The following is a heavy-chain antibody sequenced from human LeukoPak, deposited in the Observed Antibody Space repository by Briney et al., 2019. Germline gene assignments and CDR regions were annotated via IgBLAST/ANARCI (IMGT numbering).Heavy chain of an antibody. CDR3: ARDVRFSYDFWSGPHPPQPSYGMDV. J-gene: IGHJ6*02. V-gene: IGHV4-59*12. CDR1: GGSISSYY. CDR2: IFYSGST. D-gene: IGHD3-3*01. Sequence: SETLSLTCTVSGGSISSYYWSWIRQPPGKGLEWIGYIFYSGSTNYNPSLKSRVTISVDTSKNQFSLKLSSVTAADTAVYYCARDVRFSYDFWSGPHPPQPSYGMDVWGQGTTVTVSS.